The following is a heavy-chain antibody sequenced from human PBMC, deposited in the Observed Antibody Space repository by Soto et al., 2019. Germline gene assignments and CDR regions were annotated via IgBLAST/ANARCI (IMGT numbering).Heavy chain of an antibody. J-gene: IGHJ5*02. CDR2: INHSGST. CDR3: ARGPCSSTSCYRVRSNWFDP. V-gene: IGHV4-34*01. D-gene: IGHD2-2*01. Sequence: PSETLSLTCAVYGGSFSGYYWSWIRQPPGKGLEWIGEINHSGSTNYNPSLKSRVTISVDTSKNQFSLKLSSVTAADTAVYYCARGPCSSTSCYRVRSNWFDPWRQGTLVTVSS. CDR1: GGSFSGYY.